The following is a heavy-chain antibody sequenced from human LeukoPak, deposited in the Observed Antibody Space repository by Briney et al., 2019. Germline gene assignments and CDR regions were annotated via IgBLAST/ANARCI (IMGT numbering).Heavy chain of an antibody. CDR2: ISYDGSNK. J-gene: IGHJ4*02. CDR3: ARGAFGEFQVYYFDY. CDR1: GFTFSSYA. V-gene: IGHV3-30*04. D-gene: IGHD3-10*01. Sequence: GGSLRLSCAASGFTFSSYAMHWVRQAPGKGLEWVAVISYDGSNKYCADSVKGRFTISRDNSKNTLYLQMNSLRAEDTAVYYCARGAFGEFQVYYFDYWGQGTLVTVSS.